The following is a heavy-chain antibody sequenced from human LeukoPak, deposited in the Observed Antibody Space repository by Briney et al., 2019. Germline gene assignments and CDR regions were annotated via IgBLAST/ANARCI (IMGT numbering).Heavy chain of an antibody. Sequence: ASVKVSCKASGYTFTGYYMHWMRQAPGQGLEWMGWINPNSGGTNYAQKFQGRVTMTRDTSISTAYMELSRLRSDDTAVYYCARTYDILTGYQFDYWGQGTLVTVSS. CDR1: GYTFTGYY. V-gene: IGHV1-2*02. CDR2: INPNSGGT. J-gene: IGHJ4*02. D-gene: IGHD3-9*01. CDR3: ARTYDILTGYQFDY.